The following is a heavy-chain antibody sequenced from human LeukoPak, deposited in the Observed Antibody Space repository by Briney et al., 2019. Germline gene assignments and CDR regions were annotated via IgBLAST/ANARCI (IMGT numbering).Heavy chain of an antibody. V-gene: IGHV3-23*01. J-gene: IGHJ4*02. CDR2: ISGSGGST. D-gene: IGHD6-25*01. Sequence: GGSLRLSCAASGFTFSSYAMSWVRQAPGKGLEWVSAISGSGGSTYYADFVKGRFTISRDNSKNTLYLQMNSLRAEDTAVYYCAKDLSLLYSSASYFDYWGQGTLVTVSS. CDR1: GFTFSSYA. CDR3: AKDLSLLYSSASYFDY.